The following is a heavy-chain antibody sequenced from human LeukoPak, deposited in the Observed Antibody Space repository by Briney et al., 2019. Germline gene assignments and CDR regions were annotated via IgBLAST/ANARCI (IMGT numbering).Heavy chain of an antibody. CDR2: INPNSGNT. Sequence: ASVKVSCKASGYTFTSHYMHWVRQAPGQGLEWMGWINPNSGNTGYAQKFQGRVTMTRNTSISTAYMELSSLRSEDTAVYYCAREKHSDFWSGYSLDPWGQGTLVTVSS. CDR1: GYTFTSHY. J-gene: IGHJ5*02. V-gene: IGHV1-8*02. D-gene: IGHD3-3*01. CDR3: AREKHSDFWSGYSLDP.